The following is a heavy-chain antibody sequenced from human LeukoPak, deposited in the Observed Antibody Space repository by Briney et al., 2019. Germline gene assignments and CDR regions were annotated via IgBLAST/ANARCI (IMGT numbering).Heavy chain of an antibody. V-gene: IGHV1-2*02. CDR3: ARDKEDYYDSSGDAFDI. J-gene: IGHJ3*02. D-gene: IGHD3-22*01. Sequence: ASVKVSCKASGYTFTGYYMHWVRQAPGQGLEWMGWINPNSGGTKYAQKLQGRVTMTTDTSTSTAYMELRSLRSDDTAVYYCARDKEDYYDSSGDAFDIWGQGTMVTVSS. CDR1: GYTFTGYY. CDR2: INPNSGGT.